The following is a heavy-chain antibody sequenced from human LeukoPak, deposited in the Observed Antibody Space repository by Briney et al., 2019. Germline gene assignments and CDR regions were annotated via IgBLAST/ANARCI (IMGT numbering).Heavy chain of an antibody. J-gene: IGHJ6*02. CDR2: IYYSGST. V-gene: IGHV4-59*01. CDR1: GGSISSYY. CDR3: ARSPSYRSGPWSVFYYYGMDV. Sequence: PSETLSLTCTVSGGSISSYYWSWIRQPPGKGLEWIGYIYYSGSTNYNPSLKSRVTISVDTSKNQFSLKLSSVTAADTAVYYCARSPSYRSGPWSVFYYYGMDVWGQGITVTVSS. D-gene: IGHD3-10*01.